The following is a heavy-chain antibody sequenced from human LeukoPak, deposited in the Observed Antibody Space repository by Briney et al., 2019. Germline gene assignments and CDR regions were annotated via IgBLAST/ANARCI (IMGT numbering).Heavy chain of an antibody. D-gene: IGHD3-10*01. CDR2: IYYSGST. V-gene: IGHV4-61*01. CDR3: ARVSYGSGSYVLDY. J-gene: IGHJ4*02. Sequence: SETLSLTCTVSGGSVSSGSYYWSWIRQPPGKGLEWIGYIYYSGSTNYNPSLKSRVTISVDTFKNQFSLKLSSVTAADTAVYYCARVSYGSGSYVLDYWGQGTLVTVSS. CDR1: GGSVSSGSYY.